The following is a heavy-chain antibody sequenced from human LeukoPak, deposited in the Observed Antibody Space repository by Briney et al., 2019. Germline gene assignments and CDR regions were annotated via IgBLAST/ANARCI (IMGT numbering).Heavy chain of an antibody. CDR1: GGTFSSYA. Sequence: SVKVSCKASGGTFSSYAISWVRQAPGQGLEWMGRIIPILGIANYAQKFQGRVTITADKSTSTAYMELSSLGSEDTAVYYCARGCGGDCYSAFDIWGQGTMVTVSS. D-gene: IGHD2-21*02. J-gene: IGHJ3*02. CDR2: IIPILGIA. V-gene: IGHV1-69*04. CDR3: ARGCGGDCYSAFDI.